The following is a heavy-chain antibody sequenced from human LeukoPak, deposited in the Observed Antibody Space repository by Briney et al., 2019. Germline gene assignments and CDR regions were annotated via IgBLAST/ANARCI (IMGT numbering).Heavy chain of an antibody. D-gene: IGHD5-18*01. CDR2: INPSGGST. V-gene: IGHV1-46*01. Sequence: ASVKVSCKASGYTFTSYYMHWVGQAPGQGLEWMGIINPSGGSTSYVQKFQGRVTMTRDTSTNTVYMELSSLRSEDTAVYYCARDPTAMAVGVGMDVWGQGTTVTVSS. CDR3: ARDPTAMAVGVGMDV. J-gene: IGHJ6*02. CDR1: GYTFTSYY.